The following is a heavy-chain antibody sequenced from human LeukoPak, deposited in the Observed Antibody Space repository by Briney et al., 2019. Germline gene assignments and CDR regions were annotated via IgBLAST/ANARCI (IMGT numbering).Heavy chain of an antibody. Sequence: PGGSLRLSCAASGFTLSSYEMSWVRQAPGKGLEWVANIKQDGSEKYYVDSVKGRFTISRDNAKNSLYLQMNSLRAEDTAVYYCASSVGHPYYYYYMDVWGKGTTVTVSS. CDR3: ASSVGHPYYYYYMDV. CDR1: GFTLSSYE. V-gene: IGHV3-7*01. J-gene: IGHJ6*03. CDR2: IKQDGSEK. D-gene: IGHD1-26*01.